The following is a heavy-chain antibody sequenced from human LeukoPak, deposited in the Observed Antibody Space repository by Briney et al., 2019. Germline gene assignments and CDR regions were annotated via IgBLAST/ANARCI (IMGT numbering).Heavy chain of an antibody. V-gene: IGHV1-18*01. CDR3: ARCLTTGYYYYGMDV. Sequence: ASVKVSCKASGYTFTSYGISWARQAPGQGLEWMGWISAYNGNTNYAQKLQGRVTMTTDTSTSTAYMELRSLRSDDTAVHYCARCLTTGYYYYGMDVWGQGTTVTVSS. J-gene: IGHJ6*02. CDR2: ISAYNGNT. CDR1: GYTFTSYG. D-gene: IGHD5/OR15-5a*01.